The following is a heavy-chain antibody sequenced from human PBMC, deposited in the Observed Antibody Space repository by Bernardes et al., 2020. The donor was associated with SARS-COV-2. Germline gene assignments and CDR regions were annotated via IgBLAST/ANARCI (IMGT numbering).Heavy chain of an antibody. J-gene: IGHJ4*02. CDR1: GFAFSDFG. D-gene: IGHD3-16*01. V-gene: IGHV3-23*01. CDR3: ANDAGGDVFFDY. CDR2: LNTDGENT. Sequence: GGSLRLSCVASGFAFSDFGMAWVRQAPGKGLEWVSTLNTDGENTHYADSVKGRFTISRDNSKNMLYLQMNSLRAEDTAVYYCANDAGGDVFFDYWGQGTLVTDSS.